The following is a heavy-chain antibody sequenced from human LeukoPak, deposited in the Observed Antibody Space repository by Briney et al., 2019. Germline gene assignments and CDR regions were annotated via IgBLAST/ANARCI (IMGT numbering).Heavy chain of an antibody. D-gene: IGHD5-12*01. CDR1: GYTFTSYG. Sequence: GASVKVSCKASGYTFTSYGISWVRQAPGQGLEWMGWISAYNGNTNYAQKLQGRVTMTTDTSTSTAYMELRSLRSDDTAVYYCAKDIVATITLGYYYYGMDVWGQGTTVTVSS. J-gene: IGHJ6*02. CDR3: AKDIVATITLGYYYYGMDV. V-gene: IGHV1-18*01. CDR2: ISAYNGNT.